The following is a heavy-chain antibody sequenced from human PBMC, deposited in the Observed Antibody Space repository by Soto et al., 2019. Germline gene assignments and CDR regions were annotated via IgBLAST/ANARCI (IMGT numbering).Heavy chain of an antibody. CDR2: IWYDGSNK. CDR3: AREVATPLYGDSIYYFDY. J-gene: IGHJ4*02. CDR1: GFTFSSYG. D-gene: IGHD4-17*01. V-gene: IGHV3-33*01. Sequence: PGGSLRLSCAASGFTFSSYGMHWLRQAPGKGLEWVAVIWYDGSNKYYADSVKGRFTISRDNSKNTLYLQMNSLRAEDTAVYYCAREVATPLYGDSIYYFDYWGQGTLVTVS.